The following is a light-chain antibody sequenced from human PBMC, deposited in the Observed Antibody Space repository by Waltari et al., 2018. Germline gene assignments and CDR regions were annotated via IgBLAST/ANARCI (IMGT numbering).Light chain of an antibody. J-gene: IGKJ1*01. V-gene: IGKV1-39*01. CDR1: QSISSY. CDR3: QQSYSTPRT. CDR2: AAS. Sequence: DIQKTQSPSSLSASVVDRVTITCRASQSISSYVNWYQQKPGKAPKLLIYAASSLQSGVPSRFSGSGSGTDFTLTISSLQPEDFATYYCQQSYSTPRTFGQGTKVEIK.